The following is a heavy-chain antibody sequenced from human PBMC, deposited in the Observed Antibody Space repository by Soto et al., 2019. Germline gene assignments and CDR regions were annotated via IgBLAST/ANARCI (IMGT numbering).Heavy chain of an antibody. CDR3: AKIGCSSTSCYHYYYYYMDV. CDR2: ISGSGGST. J-gene: IGHJ6*03. V-gene: IGHV3-23*01. Sequence: GGSLRLSCAASGFTFSSYAMSWVRQAPGKGLEWVSAISGSGGSTYYADSVKGRFTISRDNSKNTLYLQMNSLRAEDTAVYYCAKIGCSSTSCYHYYYYYMDVWGKGTTVTVSS. D-gene: IGHD2-2*01. CDR1: GFTFSSYA.